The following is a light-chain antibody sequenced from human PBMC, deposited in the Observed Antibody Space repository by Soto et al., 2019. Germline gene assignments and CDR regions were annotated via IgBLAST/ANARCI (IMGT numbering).Light chain of an antibody. CDR2: KVS. CDR1: QSLVHTDGNTY. Sequence: DAVMDQSPFSLPVTLGEPASISCRSSQSLVHTDGNTYLNWFHQRPGQSPRRLIYKVSNRDSGVPGRFSGSASGTDFTLKISRVEAEDVGGYYCMQATHWPYTFGQGTKLEIK. J-gene: IGKJ2*01. V-gene: IGKV2-30*02. CDR3: MQATHWPYT.